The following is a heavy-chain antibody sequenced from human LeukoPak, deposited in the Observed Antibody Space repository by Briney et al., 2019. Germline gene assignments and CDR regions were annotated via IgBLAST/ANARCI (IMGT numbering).Heavy chain of an antibody. V-gene: IGHV4-39*01. CDR3: ARKLRDETDAFDI. J-gene: IGHJ3*02. CDR2: IYYSGST. Sequence: SETLSLTCTVSGGSISSSSYYWGWIRQPPGKGLEWIGSIYYSGSTYYNPSLKSRVTISVDTSKNQFSLKLSSVTTADTAVYYCARKLRDETDAFDIWGQGTMVTVSS. CDR1: GGSISSSSYY.